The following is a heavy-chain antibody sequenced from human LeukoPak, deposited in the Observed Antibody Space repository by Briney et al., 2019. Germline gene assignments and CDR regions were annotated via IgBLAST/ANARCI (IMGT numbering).Heavy chain of an antibody. CDR1: RFTFSSYG. CDR2: IKEDGSDK. CDR3: ARDHVSGYYAY. V-gene: IGHV3-7*01. Sequence: GGSLRLSCAASRFTFSSYGMHWVRQAPGKGLEWVANIKEDGSDKYYADSVRGRFAISRDNAKNSLYLQMNTLTVADTAIYYCARDHVSGYYAYWGQGTLVTVSS. J-gene: IGHJ4*02. D-gene: IGHD5/OR15-5a*01.